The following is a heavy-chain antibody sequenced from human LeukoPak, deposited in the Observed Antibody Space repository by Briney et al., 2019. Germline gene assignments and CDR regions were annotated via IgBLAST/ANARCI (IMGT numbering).Heavy chain of an antibody. CDR2: IYYSGST. CDR3: ARAGDYNDYYYYYYMDV. Sequence: PSETLSLTCIVSGGSISSNSYYWGWIRQPPGKGLEWIGIIYYSGSTYYNPSLKSRVTISVDTSKNQFSLKLSSVTAADTAVYYCARAGDYNDYYYYYYMDVWGKGTTVTVSS. V-gene: IGHV4-39*07. J-gene: IGHJ6*03. CDR1: GGSISSNSYY. D-gene: IGHD4-17*01.